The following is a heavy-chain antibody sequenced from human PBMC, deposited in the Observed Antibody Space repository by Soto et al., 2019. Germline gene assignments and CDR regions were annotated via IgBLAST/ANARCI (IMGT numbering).Heavy chain of an antibody. CDR3: ARDRPHYGMDV. V-gene: IGHV4-34*01. CDR2: INHSGST. J-gene: IGHJ6*02. CDR1: GGSFSGYY. Sequence: SETLSLTCAVYGGSFSGYYWSWIRQPPGKGLEWIGEINHSGSTNYNPSLKSRVTISVDTSKNQFSLKLSSVTAADTAVYYCARDRPHYGMDVWGQGTTVTVS.